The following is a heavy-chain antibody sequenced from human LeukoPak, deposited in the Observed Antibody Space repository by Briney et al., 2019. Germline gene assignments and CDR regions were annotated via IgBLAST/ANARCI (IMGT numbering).Heavy chain of an antibody. Sequence: GGSLRLSCAASGFTFSTYGMHWVRQAPGKGLEWVAFIRSDGNNKNYADSVKGRFTISRDNAKNSLYLQMNSLRAEDTAVYYCASVGTLQSLWWSYFDYWGQGTLVTVSS. D-gene: IGHD2-15*01. J-gene: IGHJ4*02. CDR1: GFTFSTYG. CDR3: ASVGTLQSLWWSYFDY. V-gene: IGHV3-30*02. CDR2: IRSDGNNK.